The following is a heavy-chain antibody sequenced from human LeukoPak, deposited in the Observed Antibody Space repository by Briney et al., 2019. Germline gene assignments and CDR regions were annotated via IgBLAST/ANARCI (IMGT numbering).Heavy chain of an antibody. CDR2: MYYSGST. V-gene: IGHV4-59*01. D-gene: IGHD3-3*02. CDR1: GGSMSRYY. CDR3: ARSSTGSYFDY. J-gene: IGHJ4*02. Sequence: PSETLSLTCTVSGGSMSRYYWSWIRQPPGKGLEWIGYMYYSGSTKYNPSLKSRVTISVDTSKNQFSLKLSSVTAADTAVYYCARSSTGSYFDYWGRGTLVTVSS.